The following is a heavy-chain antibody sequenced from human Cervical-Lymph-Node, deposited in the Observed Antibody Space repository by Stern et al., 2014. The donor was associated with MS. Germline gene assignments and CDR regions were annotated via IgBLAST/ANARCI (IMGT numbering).Heavy chain of an antibody. Sequence: VQLEESGAEVKKPGASVTVSCNVSGHPLSELAIHWLRQPPPSGLEWLGQFDPEDGETGYAQRLQGRPTMTEDTTTGTAYMTLTALTSDDTAVYYCATDRVVKWGPGTLVAVSS. CDR3: ATDRVVK. J-gene: IGHJ4*02. CDR1: GHPLSELA. V-gene: IGHV1-24*01. D-gene: IGHD3-10*01. CDR2: FDPEDGET.